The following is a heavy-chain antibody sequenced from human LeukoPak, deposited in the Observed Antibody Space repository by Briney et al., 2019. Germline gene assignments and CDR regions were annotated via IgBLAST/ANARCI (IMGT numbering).Heavy chain of an antibody. CDR1: GFTFDDYA. V-gene: IGHV3-43*02. J-gene: IGHJ3*02. CDR3: AKNMGSSGWQHDALDI. Sequence: GGSLRLSCAASGFTFDDYAMHWVRQAPGKGLEWVSLISGDGGSTYYADSVKGRFTISRDNSKNSLYLQMNSLRTEDTALYYCAKNMGSSGWQHDALDIWGQGTMVTVSS. CDR2: ISGDGGST. D-gene: IGHD6-19*01.